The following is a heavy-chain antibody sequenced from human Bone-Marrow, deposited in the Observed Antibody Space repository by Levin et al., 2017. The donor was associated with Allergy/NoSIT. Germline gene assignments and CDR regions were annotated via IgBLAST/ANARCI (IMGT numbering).Heavy chain of an antibody. CDR1: GYTFTSYD. Sequence: ASAKVSCKASGYTFTSYDINWVRQATGQGLEWMGWMNPNSGNTGYAQKFQGRVTMTRNTSISTAYMELSSLRSEDTTVYYCAGVGYNRGWFDPWGQGTLVTVSS. CDR3: AGVGYNRGWFDP. J-gene: IGHJ5*02. CDR2: MNPNSGNT. V-gene: IGHV1-8*01. D-gene: IGHD5-18*01.